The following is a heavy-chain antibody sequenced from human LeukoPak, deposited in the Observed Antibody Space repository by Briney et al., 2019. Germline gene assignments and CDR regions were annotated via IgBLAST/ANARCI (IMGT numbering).Heavy chain of an antibody. J-gene: IGHJ4*02. CDR2: IVVGSGNT. D-gene: IGHD6-19*01. CDR1: GFTFTSSA. CDR3: AAGSSGGYSSGWYGPFDY. V-gene: IGHV1-58*01. Sequence: GASQKVSCTASGFTFTSSAVQWVRQARGQRLEWIGWIVVGSGNTNYAQKFQERVTITRDMSTSTAYMELSSLRSEDTAVYYCAAGSSGGYSSGWYGPFDYWGQGTLVTVSS.